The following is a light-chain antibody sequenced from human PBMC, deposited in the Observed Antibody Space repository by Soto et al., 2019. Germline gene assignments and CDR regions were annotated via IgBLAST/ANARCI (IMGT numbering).Light chain of an antibody. V-gene: IGKV1-5*01. CDR2: DAS. J-gene: IGKJ1*01. CDR3: QQYNSYSAVA. Sequence: DIQMTQSPSPLSASVGDRVTITCRASQSISSWLAWYQQKPGKAPKLLIYDASSLESGVPSRFSGSGSGTEFTLTISSLQPDDFATYYCQQYNSYSAVAFGQGTKVEIK. CDR1: QSISSW.